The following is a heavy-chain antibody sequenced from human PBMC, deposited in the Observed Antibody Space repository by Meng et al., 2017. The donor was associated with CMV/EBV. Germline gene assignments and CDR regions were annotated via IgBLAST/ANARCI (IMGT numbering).Heavy chain of an antibody. D-gene: IGHD3-9*01. V-gene: IGHV1-2*02. J-gene: IGHJ4*02. CDR2: INPNSGGT. Sequence: ASVQVSCKASGYTFTGYYMHWVRQAPGQGLEWMGWINPNSGGTNYAQKFQGRVTMTRDTSISTAYMELSRLRSDDTAVYYCARVSYDILTGYYPRFDYWGQGTLVTSPQ. CDR3: ARVSYDILTGYYPRFDY. CDR1: GYTFTGYY.